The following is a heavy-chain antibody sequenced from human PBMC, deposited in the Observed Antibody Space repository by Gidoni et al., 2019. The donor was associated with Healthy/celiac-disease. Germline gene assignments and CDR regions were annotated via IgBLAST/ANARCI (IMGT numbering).Heavy chain of an antibody. CDR3: AKGTRGDSYYYYYGMDV. Sequence: EVQLVESGGVVVQPGGSLRLSCAASGFTFDDYTMHWVRQAPGKGLEWVSLISWDGGSTYYADSVKGRFTISRDNSKNSLYLQMNSLRTEDTALYYCAKGTRGDSYYYYYGMDVWGQGTTVTVSS. V-gene: IGHV3-43*01. D-gene: IGHD4-17*01. CDR2: ISWDGGST. CDR1: GFTFDDYT. J-gene: IGHJ6*02.